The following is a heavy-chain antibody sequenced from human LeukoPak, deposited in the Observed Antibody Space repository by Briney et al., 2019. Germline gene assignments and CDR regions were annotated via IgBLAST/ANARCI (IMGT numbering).Heavy chain of an antibody. D-gene: IGHD3-10*01. Sequence: GGSLRLSCAASGFTFSSYWMSWVRQAPGKGLEWVASIKQDGREKYYVDSVKGRFTISRDNAKNSLYLQMNSLRAEDTAVYYCARIWFGELDWSENYWGQGTLVTVSS. CDR2: IKQDGREK. CDR1: GFTFSSYW. J-gene: IGHJ4*02. CDR3: ARIWFGELDWSENY. V-gene: IGHV3-7*01.